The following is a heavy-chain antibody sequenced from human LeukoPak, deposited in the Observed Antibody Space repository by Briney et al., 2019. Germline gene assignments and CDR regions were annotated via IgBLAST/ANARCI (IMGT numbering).Heavy chain of an antibody. D-gene: IGHD3-3*01. J-gene: IGHJ3*02. V-gene: IGHV4-59*01. CDR1: GGSTSSYY. Sequence: PSETLSLTCTVSGGSTSSYYWSWIRQPPGKGLEWIGYINNIGMTNYNPSLKNRVTISVDRSKNQVSLKLRSVTAADTAVFYCARLRFLEWFHVFDMWGQGTMVTVSS. CDR3: ARLRFLEWFHVFDM. CDR2: INNIGMT.